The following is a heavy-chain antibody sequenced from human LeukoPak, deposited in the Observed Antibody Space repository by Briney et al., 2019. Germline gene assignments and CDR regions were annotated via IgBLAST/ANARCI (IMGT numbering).Heavy chain of an antibody. D-gene: IGHD3-16*01. J-gene: IGHJ5*02. CDR2: IYYSGST. CDR1: GDSISSGGYY. V-gene: IGHV4-31*03. CDR3: ARDRLRLGESWFDP. Sequence: PSETLSLTCTVSGDSISSGGYYWSWIRQHPGKGLEWIGYIYYSGSTYYNPSLKSRVTISVDTSKNQFSLKLSSVTAADTAVYYCARDRLRLGESWFDPWGQGTLVTVSS.